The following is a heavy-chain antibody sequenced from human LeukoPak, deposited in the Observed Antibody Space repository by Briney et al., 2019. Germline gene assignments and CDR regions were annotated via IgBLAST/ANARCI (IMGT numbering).Heavy chain of an antibody. Sequence: GGSLRLSCAASGFTFGIYAMTWVRQAPGKGLHWDSAITGSGGSTYYADSVKGRFTISRDNSKNTLYLRMNGLRAEDTAVYYCATLPRGPTGYVGYGGEDYWGQGTLVTVSS. V-gene: IGHV3-23*01. CDR2: ITGSGGST. J-gene: IGHJ4*02. D-gene: IGHD5-12*01. CDR3: ATLPRGPTGYVGYGGEDY. CDR1: GFTFGIYA.